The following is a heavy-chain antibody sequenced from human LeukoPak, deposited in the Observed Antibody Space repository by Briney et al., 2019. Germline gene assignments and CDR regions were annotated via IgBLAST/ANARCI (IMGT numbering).Heavy chain of an antibody. CDR3: ARHSGSYYIDY. CDR2: IYPDDSDT. V-gene: IGHV5-51*01. J-gene: IGHJ4*02. Sequence: GESLKISCKVYGSNFVSYWIAWVRQKPGKGLEWMGIIYPDDSDTRYSPFIQGQVTISADKSISTAYLQWSSLKASDTAMYYCARHSGSYYIDYWGQGTLVTVSS. CDR1: GSNFVSYW. D-gene: IGHD1-26*01.